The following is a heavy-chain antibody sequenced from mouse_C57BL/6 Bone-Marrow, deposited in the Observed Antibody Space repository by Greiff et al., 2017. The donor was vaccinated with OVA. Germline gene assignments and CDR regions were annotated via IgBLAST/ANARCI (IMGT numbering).Heavy chain of an antibody. Sequence: EVMLVESGGGLVKPGGSLKLSCAASGFTFSDYGMHWVRQAPEKGLEWVAYISSGSSTLYYADTVKGRFTISRDNAKNTLFRQMTSLRSEDTAMYYCAKSYGSSAFAYWGQGTLVTVSA. V-gene: IGHV5-17*01. CDR3: AKSYGSSAFAY. CDR2: ISSGSSTL. D-gene: IGHD1-1*01. CDR1: GFTFSDYG. J-gene: IGHJ3*01.